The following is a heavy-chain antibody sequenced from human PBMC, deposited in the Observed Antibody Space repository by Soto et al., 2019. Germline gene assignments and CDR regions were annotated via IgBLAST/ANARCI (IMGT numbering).Heavy chain of an antibody. CDR1: GFTFRSFT. D-gene: IGHD6-13*01. CDR2: ISSNSAYI. V-gene: IGHV3-21*01. CDR3: TRDASRDSSARAFDY. J-gene: IGHJ4*02. Sequence: GGSLRLSCAASGFTFRSFTMNWVRQAPGKGLEWVSTISSNSAYIYYTDALRGRFTISRDNAKNSLHLQMNSLRAEDTAVYYCTRDASRDSSARAFDYWGQGALVTVSS.